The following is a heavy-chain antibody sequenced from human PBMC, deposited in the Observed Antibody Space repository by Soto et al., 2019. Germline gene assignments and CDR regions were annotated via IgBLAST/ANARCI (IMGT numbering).Heavy chain of an antibody. J-gene: IGHJ6*02. Sequence: PWLCXGLGCSACGFSLITYSMDLVRQAPGKGLEWVSSISSRGETYYADSVKGRFTISRDNAKNSVSLQMDSLRAEDAAVYYCAREETPWNIASGLDVWGQGTTVTVSS. D-gene: IGHD1-1*01. V-gene: IGHV3-21*01. CDR2: ISSRGET. CDR1: GFSLITYS. CDR3: AREETPWNIASGLDV.